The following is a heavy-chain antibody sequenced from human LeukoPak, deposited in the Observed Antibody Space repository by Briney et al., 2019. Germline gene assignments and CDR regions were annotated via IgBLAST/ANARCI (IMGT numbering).Heavy chain of an antibody. CDR2: NHYSGST. V-gene: IGHV4-59*08. CDR3: ARQRLRGYYDSSGYYFDF. CDR1: GGYISSYY. Sequence: SETLTLTCTVSGGYISSYYWNWIRQPPGKGLEWIANNHYSGSTNYDPSLKSRVTISVDTSNNQFSLKLSSVTAADTAVYYCARQRLRGYYDSSGYYFDFWGQGALVTVSS. J-gene: IGHJ4*02. D-gene: IGHD3-22*01.